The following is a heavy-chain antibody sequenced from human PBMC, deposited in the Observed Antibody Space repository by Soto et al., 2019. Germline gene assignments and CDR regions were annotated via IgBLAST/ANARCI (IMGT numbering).Heavy chain of an antibody. J-gene: IGHJ6*02. CDR2: IYYSGST. CDR3: AGGDRYNDYYGMDV. CDR1: GGSITSYY. Sequence: KTSETLSLTCTVSGGSITSYYWSWIRQPPGKGLEWIGYIYYSGSTDYNPSLESRVTIDTSKKQLSLRLNSVTAADTAVYYCAGGDRYNDYYGMDVWGQGTTVTVSS. V-gene: IGHV4-59*01.